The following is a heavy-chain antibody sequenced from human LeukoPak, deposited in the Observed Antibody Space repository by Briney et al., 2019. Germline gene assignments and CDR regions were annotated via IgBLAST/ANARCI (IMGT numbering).Heavy chain of an antibody. J-gene: IGHJ5*02. CDR3: ARGGQQVVLGNWFDP. V-gene: IGHV4-59*01. D-gene: IGHD6-13*01. CDR1: GGSISSYY. Sequence: SETLSLTCTVSGGSISSYYWSWIRQPPGKGLEWIGYIYYSGSTNYNPSLKGRVTISVDTSKNQFSLKLSSVTAADTAVYYCARGGQQVVLGNWFDPWGQGTLVTVSS. CDR2: IYYSGST.